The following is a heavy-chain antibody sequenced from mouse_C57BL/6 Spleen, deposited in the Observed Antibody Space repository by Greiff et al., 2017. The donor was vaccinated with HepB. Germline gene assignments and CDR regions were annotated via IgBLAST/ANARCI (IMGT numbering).Heavy chain of an antibody. CDR1: GFTFSSYA. D-gene: IGHD2-4*01. V-gene: IGHV5-9-1*02. CDR3: TREGRNYDYDGGAMDY. J-gene: IGHJ4*01. CDR2: ISSGGDYI. Sequence: EVMLVESGEGLVKPGGSLKLSCAASGFTFSSYAMSWVRQTPEKRLEWVAYISSGGDYIYYADTVKGRFTISRDNARNTLYLQMSSMKSEDTAMYYCTREGRNYDYDGGAMDYWGQGTSVTVSS.